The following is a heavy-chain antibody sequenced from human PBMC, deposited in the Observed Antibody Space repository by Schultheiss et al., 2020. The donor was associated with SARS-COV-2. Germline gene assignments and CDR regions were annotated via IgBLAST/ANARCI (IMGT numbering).Heavy chain of an antibody. CDR3: ARVGWEPDYYYYGMDV. CDR2: INPDSGAT. Sequence: ASVKVSCKASGYTFTSYGISWVRQAPGQGLEWMGRINPDSGATSSAQRFQGRVTMTTDTSISTVYMELSRLRSDDTAVYYCARVGWEPDYYYYGMDVWGQGTTVTVSS. D-gene: IGHD1-26*01. CDR1: GYTFTSYG. J-gene: IGHJ6*02. V-gene: IGHV1-2*06.